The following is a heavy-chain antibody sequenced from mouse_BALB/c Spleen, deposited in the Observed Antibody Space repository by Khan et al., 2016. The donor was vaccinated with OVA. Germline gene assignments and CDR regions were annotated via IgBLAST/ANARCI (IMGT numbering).Heavy chain of an antibody. J-gene: IGHJ2*01. CDR1: GYTFINYW. D-gene: IGHD1-1*01. Sequence: QVQLKQSGAELAKPGASVKMSCKASGYTFINYWILWVKQRPGQGLEWIGYLNPSTGYTEYNQNFKDKATLTADKSSSTAYMQLSSLTSKDSAVYYCARRGLRWDFDYWGQGTTLTVSS. CDR2: LNPSTGYT. CDR3: ARRGLRWDFDY. V-gene: IGHV1-7*01.